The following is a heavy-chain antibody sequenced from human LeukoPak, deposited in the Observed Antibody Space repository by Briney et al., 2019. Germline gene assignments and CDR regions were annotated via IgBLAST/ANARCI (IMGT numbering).Heavy chain of an antibody. CDR1: GFTFSSYA. J-gene: IGHJ4*02. CDR2: ISYDGSNK. CDR3: ARASRAYGISWPPDY. V-gene: IGHV3-30-3*01. Sequence: GGSPRLSCAASGFTFSSYAMHWVRQAPGKGLEWVSVISYDGSNKYYADSVKGRFTISRDNSKNTLYLQMNSLRAEDTAVYYCARASRAYGISWPPDYWGQGTLVTVSS. D-gene: IGHD6-13*01.